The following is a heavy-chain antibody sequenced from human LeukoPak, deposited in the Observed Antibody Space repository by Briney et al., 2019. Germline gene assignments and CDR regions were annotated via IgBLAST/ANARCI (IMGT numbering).Heavy chain of an antibody. Sequence: GGSLRLSCAASGFTFTNYWMSWVRQAPGKGLEWVANIKQDGSEKYYVDSVKGRFTISRDNAKNSLYLQMNSLRAEDTAVYYCARELAVGGTWFDPWGQGTLVTVSS. J-gene: IGHJ5*02. CDR1: GFTFTNYW. CDR3: ARELAVGGTWFDP. CDR2: IKQDGSEK. D-gene: IGHD6-19*01. V-gene: IGHV3-7*01.